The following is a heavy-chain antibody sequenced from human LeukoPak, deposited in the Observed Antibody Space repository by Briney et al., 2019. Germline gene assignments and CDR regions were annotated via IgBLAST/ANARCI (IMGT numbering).Heavy chain of an antibody. V-gene: IGHV4-39*01. CDR3: ARGLLVRFDY. J-gene: IGHJ4*02. CDR2: IYYSGST. CDR1: GGSISSSSYY. D-gene: IGHD1-1*01. Sequence: SETLSLTCTVSGGSISSSSYYWGWIRQPPGKGLEWIGSIYYSGSTYYNPSLKSRVTISVDTSKNQFSLKLSSVTAADTAVYYCARGLLVRFDYWGQGTLVTVSS.